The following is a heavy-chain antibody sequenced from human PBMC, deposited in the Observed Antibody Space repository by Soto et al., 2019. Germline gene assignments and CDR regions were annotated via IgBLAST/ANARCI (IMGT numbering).Heavy chain of an antibody. CDR1: GGSISSSSYY. CDR2: IYYSGST. CDR3: ARLVFEDVAATPYFDY. Sequence: QLQLQESGPGLVKPSETLSLTCTVSGGSISSSSYYWGWIRQPPGKGLEWIGSIYYSGSTYYNPSLKSRVTISVDTSKNQFSLKLSSVTAADTAVYYCARLVFEDVAATPYFDYWGQGTLVTVSS. D-gene: IGHD2-15*01. J-gene: IGHJ4*02. V-gene: IGHV4-39*01.